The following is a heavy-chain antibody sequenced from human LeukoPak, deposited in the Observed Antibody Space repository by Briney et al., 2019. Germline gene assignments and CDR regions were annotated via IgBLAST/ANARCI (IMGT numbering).Heavy chain of an antibody. CDR2: IYYSGST. J-gene: IGHJ4*02. D-gene: IGHD3-22*01. Sequence: PSQTLSLTCTVSGGSISSYYWNWIRQPPGKGLEWIGYIYYSGSTNYNPSLKSRVTISVDTSKNQFSLKLSSVTAADTAVYYCAGGPYDTSFDYWGQGTLVTVSS. CDR1: GGSISSYY. CDR3: AGGPYDTSFDY. V-gene: IGHV4-59*08.